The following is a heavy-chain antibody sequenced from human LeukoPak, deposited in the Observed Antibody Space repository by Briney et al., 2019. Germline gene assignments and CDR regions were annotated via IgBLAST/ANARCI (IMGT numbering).Heavy chain of an antibody. CDR3: ARDRAPVTMIRGEPSGFDP. CDR1: GDSISGYF. CDR2: IHNSGAT. D-gene: IGHD3-10*01. Sequence: SETLSLTCTVSGDSISGYFWSWIRQPPGKGLEWIGYIHNSGATNSNPSLKSRVTISVDTAKNLFSLKLRSVTAADTAVYYCARDRAPVTMIRGEPSGFDPWGPGTLVTVSS. V-gene: IGHV4-59*01. J-gene: IGHJ5*02.